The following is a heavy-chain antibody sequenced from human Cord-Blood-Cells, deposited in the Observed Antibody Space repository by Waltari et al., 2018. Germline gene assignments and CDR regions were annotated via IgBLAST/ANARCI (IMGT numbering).Heavy chain of an antibody. J-gene: IGHJ3*02. CDR1: GFTFSSYG. D-gene: IGHD6-13*01. CDR3: AKVPAAGAFDI. CDR2: ISYDGSNK. V-gene: IGHV3-30*18. Sequence: QVQLVESGGGVVQPGRSLRLSCAASGFTFSSYGMPWVRQAPGKGLEWVAVISYDGSNKYYADSVKGRFTISRDNSKNTLYLQMNSLRAEDTAVYYCAKVPAAGAFDIWGQGTMVTVSS.